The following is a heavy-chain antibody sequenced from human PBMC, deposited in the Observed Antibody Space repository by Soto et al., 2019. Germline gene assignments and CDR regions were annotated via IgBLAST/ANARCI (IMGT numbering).Heavy chain of an antibody. J-gene: IGHJ4*02. CDR1: GGSISSGGYY. D-gene: IGHD3-22*01. V-gene: IGHV4-31*03. Sequence: QVQLQESGPGLVKPSQTLSLTCTVSGGSISSGGYYWGWIRQHPGKGLEWLGYIYYSGRTYYNPSLKSRVTISVDTSKNQFSLKLSSVTAADTAVYYCAREGHYYDSSGSGSNWGQGTLVTVSS. CDR3: AREGHYYDSSGSGSN. CDR2: IYYSGRT.